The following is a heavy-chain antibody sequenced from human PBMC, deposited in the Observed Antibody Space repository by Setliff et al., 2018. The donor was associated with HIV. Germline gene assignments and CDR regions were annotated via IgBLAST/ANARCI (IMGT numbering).Heavy chain of an antibody. D-gene: IGHD3-10*01. V-gene: IGHV4-31*03. J-gene: IGHJ5*02. CDR3: ARTKGGSKHGSFWDS. Sequence: SETLSLTCTVSGDSINTDGLYWTWILQHPATGLEWIGYIHYNGITYYNPSLESRVSISVDLSKNQFSLKLNSVTVADTAVYYCARTKGGSKHGSFWDSWGQGILVTVSS. CDR2: IHYNGIT. CDR1: GDSINTDGLY.